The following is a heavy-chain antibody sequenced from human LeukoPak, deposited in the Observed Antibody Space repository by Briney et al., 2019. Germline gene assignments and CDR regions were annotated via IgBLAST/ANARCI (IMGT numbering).Heavy chain of an antibody. CDR2: ITWNRGST. D-gene: IGHD3-10*01. CDR1: GFTFDDYG. CDR3: ARALLYYYGSGSYYGTALGY. V-gene: IGHV3-20*04. Sequence: GGSLRLSCAASGFTFDDYGMSWVRQAPGKGLEWVSGITWNRGSTGYADSVKGRFTISRDNAKNSLYLQMNSLRAEDTALYYCARALLYYYGSGSYYGTALGYWGQGTLVTASS. J-gene: IGHJ4*02.